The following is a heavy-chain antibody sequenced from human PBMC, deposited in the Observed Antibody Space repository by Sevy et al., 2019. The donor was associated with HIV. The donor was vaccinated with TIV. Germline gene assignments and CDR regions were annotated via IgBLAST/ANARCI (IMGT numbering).Heavy chain of an antibody. CDR3: ARDAGRPAAPNYYYYGMDV. D-gene: IGHD2-2*01. CDR2: IWYDGSNK. CDR1: GFTFSSYG. J-gene: IGHJ6*02. V-gene: IGHV3-33*01. Sequence: GGSLRLSCAASGFTFSSYGMHWVRQAPGKGLEWVAVIWYDGSNKYYADSVKGRFTISRDNSKNTLYLQMNSLRAEDTAVYYCARDAGRPAAPNYYYYGMDVWGQGTTVTVSS.